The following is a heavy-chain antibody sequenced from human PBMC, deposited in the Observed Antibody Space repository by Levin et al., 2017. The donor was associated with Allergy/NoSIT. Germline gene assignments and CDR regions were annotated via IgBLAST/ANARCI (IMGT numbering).Heavy chain of an antibody. CDR2: IDPSDSST. J-gene: IGHJ5*02. V-gene: IGHV5-10-1*01. D-gene: IGHD4/OR15-4a*01. CDR1: GYSFTSYW. Sequence: GGSLRLSCKGSGYSFTSYWITWVRQMPGKGLEWMGRIDPSDSSTNYGPSFQGHVTISADKSISTTYLQWTSLKASDTAMYYCARHPGAKRFDPWGQGTLVTVSS. CDR3: ARHPGAKRFDP.